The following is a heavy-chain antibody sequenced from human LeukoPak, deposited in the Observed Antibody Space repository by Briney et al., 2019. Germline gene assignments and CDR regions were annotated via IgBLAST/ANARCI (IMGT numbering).Heavy chain of an antibody. CDR2: LYSDGST. V-gene: IGHV3-53*01. J-gene: IGHJ4*02. Sequence: PGGSLRLSCAVSGFSFSSYWMHWVRQAPGKGLVWVSVLYSDGSTKYADSVKGRFTISRDISKNTVYLQMNGLRAEDTAVYYCARELQYHYYESWGQGTLVTVSS. CDR1: GFSFSSYW. CDR3: ARELQYHYYES. D-gene: IGHD2-2*01.